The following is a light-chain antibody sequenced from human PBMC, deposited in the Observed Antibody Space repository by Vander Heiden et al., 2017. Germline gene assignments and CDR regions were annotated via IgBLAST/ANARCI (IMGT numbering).Light chain of an antibody. V-gene: IGLV1-44*01. Sequence: QSVVTQPPSASGTPGQRVIIPCSGGSSNIGSHPVNWYQHLPGTAPRLLIDSYNQRPSGVPDRFSGSKSGPSASLAISGLQSEDEADYYCAAWDDSLVTVVFGGGTKLTVL. CDR1: SSNIGSHP. J-gene: IGLJ2*01. CDR2: SYN. CDR3: AAWDDSLVTVV.